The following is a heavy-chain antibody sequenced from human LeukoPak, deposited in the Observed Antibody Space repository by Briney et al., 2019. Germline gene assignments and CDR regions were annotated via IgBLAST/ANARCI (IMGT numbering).Heavy chain of an antibody. D-gene: IGHD3-22*01. J-gene: IGHJ4*02. CDR2: ISSSGSTI. CDR1: GFTFSSYE. CDR3: ARDSLDYYDSSGYSYFDY. V-gene: IGHV3-48*03. Sequence: GGSLRLSCAAPGFTFSSYEMYWVRQAPGKGLEWVSYISSSGSTIYYADSVKGRFTISRDNAKNSLYLQMNSLRAEDTAVYYCARDSLDYYDSSGYSYFDYWGQGTLVTVSS.